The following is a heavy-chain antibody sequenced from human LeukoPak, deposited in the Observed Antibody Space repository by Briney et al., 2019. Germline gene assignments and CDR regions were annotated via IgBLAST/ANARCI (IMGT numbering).Heavy chain of an antibody. D-gene: IGHD2-2*01. V-gene: IGHV4-31*03. CDR2: IYYSGST. CDR3: ARVVEDIVVVPAAMGNWFDP. J-gene: IGHJ5*02. CDR1: GGSISSGGYY. Sequence: SQTLSLTCTVSGGSISSGGYYWSWIRQHPGKGLEWIGYIYYSGSTYYNPSLKSRVTLSVDTSKNQFSLKLSSVTAADTAVYYCARVVEDIVVVPAAMGNWFDPWGQGTLVTVSS.